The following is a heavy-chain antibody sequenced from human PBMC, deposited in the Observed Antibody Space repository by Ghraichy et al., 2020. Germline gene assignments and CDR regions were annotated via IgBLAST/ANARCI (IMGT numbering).Heavy chain of an antibody. CDR1: GPIFSSYG. CDR2: ISYDGNKK. Sequence: GESLNISCVDSGPIFSSYGMHWVRQAPDKGLEWVGVISYDGNKKYYADSVKGRFTISKDNSKNTVFLQMNSLRVEDTAVYYCARDPRFQWGDWGYYSDYWGRGTLVSVSS. V-gene: IGHV3-30*03. D-gene: IGHD3-16*01. J-gene: IGHJ4*02. CDR3: ARDPRFQWGDWGYYSDY.